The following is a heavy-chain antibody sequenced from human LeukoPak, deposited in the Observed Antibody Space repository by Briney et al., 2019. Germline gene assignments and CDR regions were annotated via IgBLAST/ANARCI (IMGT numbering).Heavy chain of an antibody. D-gene: IGHD2-2*02. Sequence: ASVKVSCKASGYTFTSYDINWVRQATGQGLEWMGWMNPNSGNTGYAQKFQGRVTITRDTSASTAYMELSSLRSEDTAVYYCARQLRYTVYNWFDPWGQGTLVTVSS. CDR3: ARQLRYTVYNWFDP. V-gene: IGHV1-8*01. CDR2: MNPNSGNT. CDR1: GYTFTSYD. J-gene: IGHJ5*02.